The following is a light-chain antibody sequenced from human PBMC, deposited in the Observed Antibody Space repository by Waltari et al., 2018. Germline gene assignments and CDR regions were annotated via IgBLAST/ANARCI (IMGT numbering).Light chain of an antibody. V-gene: IGLV2-14*03. CDR1: SSDIGGYHF. CDR3: CSYTSSRTVV. J-gene: IGLJ3*02. CDR2: DVS. Sequence: ITISCTGSSSDIGGYHFVSWYQQHPGKAPKVMIYDVSNRPSVISDRFSGSKSGNTASLTISGLQAEDEADYYCCSYTSSRTVVFGGGTKLTVL.